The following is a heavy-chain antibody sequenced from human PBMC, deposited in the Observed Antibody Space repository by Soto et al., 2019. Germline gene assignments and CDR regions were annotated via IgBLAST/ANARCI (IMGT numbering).Heavy chain of an antibody. V-gene: IGHV4-59*01. CDR2: IRYSGKT. CDR3: ARFQYTVVTPFDL. CDR1: GGSLTNYF. D-gene: IGHD2-21*02. Sequence: HVQLQESGPGLVEPSETLSLTCTVSGGSLTNYFWTWLRQSPGKGLEWIAYIRYSGKTDYNPSLKSRVTISLDTPKNQFSLKLTSVTAAYTAMYYCARFQYTVVTPFDLWGQGTMVIVSS. J-gene: IGHJ3*01.